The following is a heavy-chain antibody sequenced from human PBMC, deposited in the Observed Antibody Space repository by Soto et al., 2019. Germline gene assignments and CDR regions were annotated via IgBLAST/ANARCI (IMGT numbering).Heavy chain of an antibody. CDR2: IKQDGSEK. V-gene: IGHV3-7*01. CDR1: GGSISSYY. D-gene: IGHD2-2*01. J-gene: IGHJ6*02. Sequence: PSETLSLTCTVSGGSISSYYWNWIRQPPGKGLEWVANIKQDGSEKYYVDSVKGRFTISRDNAKNSLYLQMNSLRAEDTAVYYCARDPSIVLVPAATYYYYYYGMDVWGQGTTVTVSS. CDR3: ARDPSIVLVPAATYYYYYYGMDV.